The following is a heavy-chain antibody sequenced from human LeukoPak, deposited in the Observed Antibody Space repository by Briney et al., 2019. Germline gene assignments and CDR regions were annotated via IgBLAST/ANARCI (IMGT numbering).Heavy chain of an antibody. J-gene: IGHJ4*02. Sequence: PGGSLRLSCEASGFTFSGNEMHWVRQAPGKGLEWVTLISNDGGNKYYAESVKGRFTISRDNSKNTLYLQMNSLRADDTAVYYCARGPAYHFDYWGQGTLVTVSS. CDR1: GFTFSGNE. CDR3: ARGPAYHFDY. CDR2: ISNDGGNK. V-gene: IGHV3-30-3*01.